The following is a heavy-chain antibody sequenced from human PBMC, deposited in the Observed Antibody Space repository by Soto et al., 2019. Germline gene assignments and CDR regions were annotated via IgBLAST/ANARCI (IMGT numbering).Heavy chain of an antibody. CDR2: ISGSGGSV. Sequence: PGGSLRLSCAASGFTFSSYAMSWVRQAPGKGLEWVSGISGSGGSVESTDSVKGRFTISRDNSKNTLYLQMNSLRAEDTAVYYCAKDRDSSDYFDYWGQGTLVTVSS. CDR1: GFTFSSYA. CDR3: AKDRDSSDYFDY. V-gene: IGHV3-23*01. J-gene: IGHJ4*02. D-gene: IGHD3-22*01.